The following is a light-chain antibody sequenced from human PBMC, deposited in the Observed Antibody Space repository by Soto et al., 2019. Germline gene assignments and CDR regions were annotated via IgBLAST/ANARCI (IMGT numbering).Light chain of an antibody. CDR2: AAS. J-gene: IGKJ1*01. V-gene: IGKV1-39*01. CDR3: QQSYSTSWT. Sequence: DIQMTQSPSYLSASEGDRVTITCRASQSISSYLNWYQQKPGKAPKLLIYAASSLQSGVPSRFSGSGSGTDFTLTISSFQPEDFATYYCQQSYSTSWTSGQGTKGISN. CDR1: QSISSY.